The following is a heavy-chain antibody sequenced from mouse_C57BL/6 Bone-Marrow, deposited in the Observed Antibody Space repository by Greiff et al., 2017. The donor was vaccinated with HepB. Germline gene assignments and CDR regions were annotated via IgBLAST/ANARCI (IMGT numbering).Heavy chain of an antibody. V-gene: IGHV8-12*01. Sequence: QVTLKVCGPGILQSSQTLSLTCSFSGFSLSTSGMGVSWIRQPSGKGLEWLAHIYWDDDKRYNPSLKSRLTSSKDTSRNQVFLKITSVDTADTATYYCARRTPHWYFDVWGTGTTVTVSS. CDR2: IYWDDDK. CDR3: ARRTPHWYFDV. CDR1: GFSLSTSGMG. J-gene: IGHJ1*03.